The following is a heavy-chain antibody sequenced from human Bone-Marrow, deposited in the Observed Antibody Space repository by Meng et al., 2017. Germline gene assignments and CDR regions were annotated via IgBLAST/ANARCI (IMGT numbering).Heavy chain of an antibody. D-gene: IGHD2-15*01. V-gene: IGHV4-34*01. CDR3: ARGGYCSGGSCN. CDR1: GGSFSGYY. CDR2: INHSGST. J-gene: IGHJ4*02. Sequence: HVQLQQWGAGLLNPSETLSLTCAVYGGSFSGYYWSWIRQPPGKGLEWIGEINHSGSTNYNPSLKSRVTISVDTSKNQFSLKLSSVTAADTAVYYCARGGYCSGGSCNWGQGTLVTVSS.